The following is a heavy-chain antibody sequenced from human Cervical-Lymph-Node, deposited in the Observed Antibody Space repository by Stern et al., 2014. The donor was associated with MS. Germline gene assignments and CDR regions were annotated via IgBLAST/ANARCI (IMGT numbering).Heavy chain of an antibody. Sequence: QVQLVQSGAEVKKPGASVKVSCKASGYTFTSFDFNWVRQAPGQGLEWMGWMKPNSGDTGYAQKFQGRLTMTRNTSITTAYMELSSLSSEDTAVYYCASCGGACSYHYYAMDVWGQGTTVTVSS. CDR2: MKPNSGDT. V-gene: IGHV1-8*01. CDR3: ASCGGACSYHYYAMDV. CDR1: GYTFTSFD. J-gene: IGHJ6*02. D-gene: IGHD2-21*02.